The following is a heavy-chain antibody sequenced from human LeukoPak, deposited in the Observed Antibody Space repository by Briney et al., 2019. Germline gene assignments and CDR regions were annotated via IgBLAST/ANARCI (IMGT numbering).Heavy chain of an antibody. Sequence: GASVKVSCKASGYTFTGYGISWVRQAPGQGLEWMGWISAYNGNANYAQKLQGRVSMTTDTSTSTAYMELRSLRSDDTAVYYCARLMSIAVAGKGVDYYYYGMDVWGQGTTVTVSS. D-gene: IGHD6-19*01. CDR1: GYTFTGYG. J-gene: IGHJ6*02. CDR3: ARLMSIAVAGKGVDYYYYGMDV. V-gene: IGHV1-18*01. CDR2: ISAYNGNA.